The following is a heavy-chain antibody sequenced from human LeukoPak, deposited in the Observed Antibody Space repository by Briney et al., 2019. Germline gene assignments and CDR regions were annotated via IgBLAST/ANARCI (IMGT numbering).Heavy chain of an antibody. CDR1: GFTFSSYA. D-gene: IGHD2-15*01. CDR3: AKDRSSRIADY. Sequence: GGSLRLSCAASGFTFSSYAMHWVRQAPGKGLEWVAVISYDGSNKYYADSVKGRFTISRDNSKNTLYLQMNSLRAEDTAIYYCAKDRSSRIADYWGQGTLVTVSS. J-gene: IGHJ4*02. V-gene: IGHV3-30-3*01. CDR2: ISYDGSNK.